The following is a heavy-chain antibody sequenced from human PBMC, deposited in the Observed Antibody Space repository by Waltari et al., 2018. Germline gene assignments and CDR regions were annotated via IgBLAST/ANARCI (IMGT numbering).Heavy chain of an antibody. CDR3: ARGEGGANEY. CDR2: ISSGASTI. D-gene: IGHD1-26*01. Sequence: EVQLVESGGGLVQPGGSLRLLCAASGFTFRKYEMNWVRQAPGKGLEWVSYISSGASTIFDADSVKGRFTISRDNAKNSVYLEMNSLRADDTAIYYCARGEGGANEYWGQGTLVTVSS. J-gene: IGHJ4*01. CDR1: GFTFRKYE. V-gene: IGHV3-48*03.